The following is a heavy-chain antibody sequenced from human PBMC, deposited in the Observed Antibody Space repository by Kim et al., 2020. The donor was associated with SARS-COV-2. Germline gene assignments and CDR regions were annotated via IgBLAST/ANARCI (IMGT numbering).Heavy chain of an antibody. V-gene: IGHV3-30*18. CDR1: GFIFVNYD. J-gene: IGHJ4*02. CDR2: ISYDGSNT. Sequence: GGSLRLSCAASGFIFVNYDIHWVRRAPGKGLEWVAGISYDGSNTYYPDSVKGRFTISRDNSKMTLYLHMNSLRPEDTAVYYCAKSTYGPRFENWGQGTLVTVSS. CDR3: AKSTYGPRFEN. D-gene: IGHD3-10*01.